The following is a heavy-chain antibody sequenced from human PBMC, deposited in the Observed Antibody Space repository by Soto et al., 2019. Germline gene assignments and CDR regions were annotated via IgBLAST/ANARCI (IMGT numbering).Heavy chain of an antibody. V-gene: IGHV4-39*02. J-gene: IGHJ4*02. D-gene: IGHD2-15*01. CDR1: GGSVTSSRYY. CDR3: AREGGGSL. CDR2: IWYSGST. Sequence: XATLSLTFRVSGGSVTSSRYYWAWIRQPPGKGLEWIGSIWYSGSTSYNPSLKSRVTISVDTSKNQFSLNLNSVTAADTAVYSCAREGGGSLWAQGTPVTVSS.